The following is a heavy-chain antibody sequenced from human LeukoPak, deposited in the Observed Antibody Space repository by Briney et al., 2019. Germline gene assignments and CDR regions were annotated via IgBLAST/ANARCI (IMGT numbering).Heavy chain of an antibody. J-gene: IGHJ4*02. Sequence: SETLSLTCTVSGGSISSSSYYWGWIRQPPGKGLEWIGSIYYSGSTYYNPSLKSRVTTSVDTSKNQFSLKLSSVTDADTAVYYCARHLAYSSSWGFGGLYWGQGTLVTVSS. CDR2: IYYSGST. CDR1: GGSISSSSYY. CDR3: ARHLAYSSSWGFGGLY. D-gene: IGHD6-6*01. V-gene: IGHV4-39*01.